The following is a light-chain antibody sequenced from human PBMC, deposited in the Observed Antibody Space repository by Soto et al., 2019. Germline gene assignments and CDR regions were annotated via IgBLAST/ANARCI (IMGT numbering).Light chain of an antibody. CDR1: QGISTW. J-gene: IGKJ1*01. CDR3: QQYDSYPWT. Sequence: DIPMTQSPSTLSASVGDRVIITCRASQGISTWLAWYQQKPGKAPNLLIYDASKLESGVPSRFSGSGSGTEFSLTISSMQPDDFATYHCQQYDSYPWTFGQGTKVEIQ. V-gene: IGKV1-5*01. CDR2: DAS.